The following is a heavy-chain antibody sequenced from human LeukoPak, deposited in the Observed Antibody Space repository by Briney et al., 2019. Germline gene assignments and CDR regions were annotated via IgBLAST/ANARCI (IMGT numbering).Heavy chain of an antibody. D-gene: IGHD2-2*01. CDR3: ATASEPLRYCSSTSCYPRTYYGMDV. Sequence: ASVKVSCTASGYTFTSYYMHWVRQAPGQGLEWMGIINPSGGSTSYAQKFQGRVTMTRDTSTSTVYMELSSLRSEDTAVYYCATASEPLRYCSSTSCYPRTYYGMDVWGQGTTVTVSS. V-gene: IGHV1-46*01. J-gene: IGHJ6*02. CDR1: GYTFTSYY. CDR2: INPSGGST.